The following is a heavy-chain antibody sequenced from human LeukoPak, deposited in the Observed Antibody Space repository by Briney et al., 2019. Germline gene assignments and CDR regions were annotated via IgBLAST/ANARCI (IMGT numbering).Heavy chain of an antibody. V-gene: IGHV3-33*01. CDR2: IWYDGSNK. Sequence: GGSLRLSCAASGFTFSNYGMHWVRQAPGKGLEWVAVIWYDGSNKNYADSVKGRFIVSRDNSKNTLYLQMNSLRAEDTAVYYCAREVSQSFDYWGQGTLVTASS. CDR3: AREVSQSFDY. D-gene: IGHD3-10*01. J-gene: IGHJ4*02. CDR1: GFTFSNYG.